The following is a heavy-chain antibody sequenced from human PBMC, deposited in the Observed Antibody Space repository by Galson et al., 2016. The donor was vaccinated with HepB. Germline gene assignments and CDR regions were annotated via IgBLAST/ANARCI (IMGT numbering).Heavy chain of an antibody. J-gene: IGHJ4*02. D-gene: IGHD6-19*01. CDR2: TFYKSKWYN. V-gene: IGHV6-1*01. CDR3: TRGFEYSSGWYYFDH. Sequence: CAISGDSVSSNSAVWNWIRQSPSRGLEWLGRTFYKSKWYNDYAVSVKSRITVNADTSKNQFSLHLTSVTPDDTAVYYCTRGFEYSSGWYYFDHWGQGILVTVSS. CDR1: GDSVSSNSAV.